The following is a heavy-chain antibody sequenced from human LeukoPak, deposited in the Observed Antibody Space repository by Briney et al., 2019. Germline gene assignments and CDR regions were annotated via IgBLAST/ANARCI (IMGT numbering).Heavy chain of an antibody. D-gene: IGHD1-26*01. J-gene: IGHJ4*02. CDR1: GFTFSSYE. V-gene: IGHV3-48*03. CDR2: ISSSGSTI. Sequence: GGSLRLSCAASGFTFSSYEMNWVRQAPGKGLEWVSYISSSGSTIYYADSVKGRFTISRDNAKNSLYLQMNSLRAEDTAVYYCVKERPGKAYADFWGQGTLVTVSS. CDR3: VKERPGKAYADF.